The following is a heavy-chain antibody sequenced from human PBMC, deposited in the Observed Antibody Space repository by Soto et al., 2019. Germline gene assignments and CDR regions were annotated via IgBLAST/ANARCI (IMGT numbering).Heavy chain of an antibody. CDR3: AKDVGRHSYGTNYLDY. CDR1: GGTIGDYG. D-gene: IGHD5-18*01. V-gene: IGHV3-30*18. CDR2: ISYDGSNK. J-gene: IGHJ4*02. Sequence: AVGSMSDWWGAAGGTIGDYGGRWVRQAPGKGLEWVAVISYDGSNKYYADSVKGRFTISRDNSKNTLYLQMSSLRAEDTAVYYCAKDVGRHSYGTNYLDYRGQGTLVTVSS.